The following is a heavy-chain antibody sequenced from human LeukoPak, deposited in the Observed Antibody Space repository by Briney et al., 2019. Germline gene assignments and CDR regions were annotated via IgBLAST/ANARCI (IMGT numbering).Heavy chain of an antibody. D-gene: IGHD2-2*01. CDR2: IYHSGST. V-gene: IGHV4-30-2*05. CDR1: GGSISSGGYS. CDR3: ARRYCSSTSCYYFDY. J-gene: IGHJ4*02. Sequence: SETLSLTCAVSGGSISSGGYSWSWIRQPPGKGLEWIGYIYHSGSTYYNPSLKSRVTISVDTSKNQFSLKLSSVTAADTAVYYCARRYCSSTSCYYFDYWGQGTLVTVSS.